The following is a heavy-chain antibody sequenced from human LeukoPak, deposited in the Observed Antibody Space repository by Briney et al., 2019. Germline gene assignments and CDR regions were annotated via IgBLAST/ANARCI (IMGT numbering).Heavy chain of an antibody. CDR3: ASKYYYGSGSYYDEYYFDY. J-gene: IGHJ4*02. D-gene: IGHD3-10*01. Sequence: KAGGSLRLSCAASGFTFSSYAMSWVRQAPGKGLEWVSYISSSSSYTNYADSVKGRFTISRDNAKNSLYLQMNSLRAEDTAVYYCASKYYYGSGSYYDEYYFDYWGQGTLVTVSS. CDR1: GFTFSSYA. V-gene: IGHV3-11*03. CDR2: ISSSSSYT.